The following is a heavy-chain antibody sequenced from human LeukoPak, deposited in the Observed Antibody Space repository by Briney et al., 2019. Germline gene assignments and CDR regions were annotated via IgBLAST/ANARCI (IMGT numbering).Heavy chain of an antibody. Sequence: GGSLRLSCAASGFTFSSYSMNWVRQAPGKGLEWVSSISSSSSYIYYADSVKGRFTISRDNAKNSLYLQMNSLRAEDTAVYYCATLRSKIAVAGTSAFDIWGQGTLVTVSS. CDR1: GFTFSSYS. CDR2: ISSSSSYI. J-gene: IGHJ3*02. CDR3: ATLRSKIAVAGTSAFDI. D-gene: IGHD6-19*01. V-gene: IGHV3-21*01.